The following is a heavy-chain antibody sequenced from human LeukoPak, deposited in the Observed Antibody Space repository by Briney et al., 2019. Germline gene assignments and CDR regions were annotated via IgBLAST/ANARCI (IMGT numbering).Heavy chain of an antibody. CDR2: IYYSGST. Sequence: SETLSLTCTVSGGSISSQYWSWMRQPPGKGREWIGYIYYSGSTNYNPSLKSRVTISVDTSKNQFSLKLSSATAADTAVYYCARALYAVYLSGWFDPWGQGTLVTVSS. J-gene: IGHJ5*02. CDR3: ARALYAVYLSGWFDP. D-gene: IGHD5/OR15-5a*01. CDR1: GGSISSQY. V-gene: IGHV4-59*11.